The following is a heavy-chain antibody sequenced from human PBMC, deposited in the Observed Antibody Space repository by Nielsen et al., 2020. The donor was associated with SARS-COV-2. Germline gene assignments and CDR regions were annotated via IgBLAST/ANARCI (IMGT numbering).Heavy chain of an antibody. CDR2: ISSSSSTI. CDR1: GFTFSSYS. CDR3: ARGADFWSGYDFDY. V-gene: IGHV3-48*01. J-gene: IGHJ4*02. D-gene: IGHD3-3*01. Sequence: GESLKISCAASGFTFSSYSMNWVRQAPGKGLEWVSYISSSSSTIYYADSVKGRLTISRDNAKNSLYLQMNSLRAEDTAVYYCARGADFWSGYDFDYWGQGTLVTVSS.